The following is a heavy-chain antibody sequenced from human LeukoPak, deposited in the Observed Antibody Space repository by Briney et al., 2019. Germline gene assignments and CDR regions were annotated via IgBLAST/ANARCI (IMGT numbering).Heavy chain of an antibody. Sequence: SETLSLTCAVYGGSFSGYYWSWIRQPPGKGLEWIGYIYYSGSTYYNPSLKSRVTISVDTSKNQFSLKLSSVTAADTAVYYCARDQAWAFDIWGQGAMVTVSS. V-gene: IGHV4-30-4*01. CDR1: GGSFSGYY. J-gene: IGHJ3*02. CDR3: ARDQAWAFDI. CDR2: IYYSGST.